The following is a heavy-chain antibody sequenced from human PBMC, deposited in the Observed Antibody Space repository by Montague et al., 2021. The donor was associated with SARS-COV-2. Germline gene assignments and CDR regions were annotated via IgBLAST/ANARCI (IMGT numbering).Heavy chain of an antibody. CDR1: GFSLCTTSVG. D-gene: IGHD3-9*01. V-gene: IGHV2-5*01. CDR2: IYSNGDK. CDR3: AHIIRYYDIFAGLPFDD. Sequence: PALVKPTQTLTLTCTFSGFSLCTTSVGVAWIRQPPGKALEWLAVIYSNGDKRYSPSLQRRLTITKDTSRNQVVVSLTNVDPLDTATYYCAHIIRYYDIFAGLPFDDWGQGTLVTVSS. J-gene: IGHJ4*02.